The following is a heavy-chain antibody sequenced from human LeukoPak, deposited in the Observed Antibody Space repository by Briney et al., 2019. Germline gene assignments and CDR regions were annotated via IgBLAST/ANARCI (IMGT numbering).Heavy chain of an antibody. V-gene: IGHV1-3*01. J-gene: IGHJ3*02. CDR3: ARAEVGASYAFDI. CDR1: GYTFSSYV. CDR2: INAGNGNT. Sequence: ASVKVSCKASGYTFSSYVMHWVRQAPGQRLEWMGWINAGNGNTKYSQKFQGRVTITRDTSASTAYMELSSLRSEDTAVYYCARAEVGASYAFDIWGQGTMVTVSS. D-gene: IGHD1-26*01.